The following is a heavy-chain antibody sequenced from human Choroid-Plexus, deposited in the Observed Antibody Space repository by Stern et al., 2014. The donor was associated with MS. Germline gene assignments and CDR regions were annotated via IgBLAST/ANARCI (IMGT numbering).Heavy chain of an antibody. D-gene: IGHD2-15*01. CDR1: GFTFSNFG. CDR2: ISYDGSDK. V-gene: IGHV3-30*18. J-gene: IGHJ4*02. CDR3: AKDRQWSTYFFDY. Sequence: VHLVESGGGVAQPGRPLILSCAASGFTFSNFGMHWVRQAPGKGLEWVALISYDGSDKYYADSVKGSFTIFRDNSKNTLYMHMNSLRAEDTAVYYCAKDRQWSTYFFDYWGQGSLVTVSS.